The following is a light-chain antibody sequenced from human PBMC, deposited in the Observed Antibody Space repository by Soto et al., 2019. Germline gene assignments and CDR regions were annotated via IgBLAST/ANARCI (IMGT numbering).Light chain of an antibody. V-gene: IGKV1-8*01. Sequence: ANRMTQSPSSLSAYTGDRVTITCRASQCISSYLAWYQQKPGKAPKLLIYAASTLQSGVPSRFSGSGSGTDFTLTISCLQSEDFATYYCQQDYIYPPTFGQGTKVDI. J-gene: IGKJ1*01. CDR1: QCISSY. CDR3: QQDYIYPPT. CDR2: AAS.